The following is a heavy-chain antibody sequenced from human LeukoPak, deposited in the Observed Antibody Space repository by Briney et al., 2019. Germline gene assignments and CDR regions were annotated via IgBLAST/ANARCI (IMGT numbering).Heavy chain of an antibody. CDR1: GDTFSSYT. V-gene: IGHV1-2*02. D-gene: IGHD3-22*01. CDR3: AGSSGYYGTVDY. J-gene: IGHJ4*02. CDR2: INPNSGGT. Sequence: ASVKVSCKASGDTFSSYTISWVRQAPGQGLEWMGWINPNSGGTNYAQKFQGRVTMTRDTSISTAYMELSRLRSDDTAVYYCAGSSGYYGTVDYWGQGTLVTVSS.